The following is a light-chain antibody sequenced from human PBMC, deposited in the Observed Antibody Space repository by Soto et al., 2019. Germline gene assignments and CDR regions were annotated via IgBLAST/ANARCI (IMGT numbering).Light chain of an antibody. J-gene: IGLJ1*01. V-gene: IGLV2-14*01. CDR3: SSYTSSSTDV. Sequence: QSVVTQPASVSGSPGQSITISCTGTSSDVGGYNYVSWYQQHPGKAPKLMIYEVSNRPSGVSNRFSGSKSGNTASLTISGLQAEYEADYYCSSYTSSSTDVCGTGPKVTGL. CDR2: EVS. CDR1: SSDVGGYNY.